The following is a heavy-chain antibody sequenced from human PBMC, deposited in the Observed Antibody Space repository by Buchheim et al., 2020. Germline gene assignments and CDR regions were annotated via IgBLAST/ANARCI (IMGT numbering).Heavy chain of an antibody. CDR1: GGSFSGYY. CDR2: INHSGST. CDR3: ARFSSGWYPYYYYGMDV. V-gene: IGHV4-34*01. D-gene: IGHD6-19*01. Sequence: QVQLQQWGAGLLKPSETLSLTCAVYGGSFSGYYWSWIRQPPGKGLEWIGEINHSGSTNYNPSLKSRVTISVNTFKNQFSLNLSSVTAADTAVYYCARFSSGWYPYYYYGMDVWGQGTT. J-gene: IGHJ6*02.